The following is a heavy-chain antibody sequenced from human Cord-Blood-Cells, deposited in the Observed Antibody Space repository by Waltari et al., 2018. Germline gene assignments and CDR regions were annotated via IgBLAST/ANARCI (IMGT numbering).Heavy chain of an antibody. D-gene: IGHD2-21*01. V-gene: IGHV4-34*01. Sequence: QVQLQQWGAGLLRPAATLSLTCAVYGGSFSGYYWSWIRQALGKGLEWIGEINQSGITNYNPSVKSRVTISVGTSKNQFSLKLSSVTAADTAVYYCARGRDGDGFDYWGQGTLVTVSS. CDR3: ARGRDGDGFDY. J-gene: IGHJ4*02. CDR1: GGSFSGYY. CDR2: INQSGIT.